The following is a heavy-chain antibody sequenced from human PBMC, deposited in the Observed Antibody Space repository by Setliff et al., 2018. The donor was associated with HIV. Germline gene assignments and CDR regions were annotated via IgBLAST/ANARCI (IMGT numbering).Heavy chain of an antibody. J-gene: IGHJ4*02. CDR3: ARADSSNWYHVDY. CDR1: GYTFTDYY. V-gene: IGHV1-46*01. Sequence: ASVKVSCKASGYTFTDYYVHWVRQAPGQGLEWMGVIYPSGGTANYAQKFQGRVTITTDESTSTAYMELSSLRSEDTAVYYCARADSSNWYHVDYWGQGTLVTVSS. D-gene: IGHD6-13*01. CDR2: IYPSGGTA.